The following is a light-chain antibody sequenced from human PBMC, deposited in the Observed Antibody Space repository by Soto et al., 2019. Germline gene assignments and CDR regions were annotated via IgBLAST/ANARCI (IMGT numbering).Light chain of an antibody. CDR1: SGSIASNY. CDR2: EDN. CDR3: QSYDSSAVV. Sequence: NFMLTQPHSVSESPGKTVTISCTGSSGSIASNYVQWYQQRPGSAPTTVIYEDNQRPPGVPDRFSGSIDSSSNSASLTISGLKTEAEADYYSQSYDSSAVVFGGGTKLTVL. J-gene: IGLJ2*01. V-gene: IGLV6-57*02.